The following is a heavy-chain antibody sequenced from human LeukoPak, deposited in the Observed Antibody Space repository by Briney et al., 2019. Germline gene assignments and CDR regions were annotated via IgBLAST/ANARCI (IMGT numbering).Heavy chain of an antibody. CDR1: GDSIRSSTYY. CDR2: IYYSGRT. CDR3: AKLYSGTRPPDY. Sequence: PSEPLSLTCTVSGDSIRSSTYYWGWIRQPPGKGLEWIGSIYYSGRTYYNPSLKSRVTISVDTSNNQFSLKLSSVTAADTAVYYCAKLYSGTRPPDYWGRGALVTVSS. J-gene: IGHJ4*02. D-gene: IGHD3-10*01. V-gene: IGHV4-39*01.